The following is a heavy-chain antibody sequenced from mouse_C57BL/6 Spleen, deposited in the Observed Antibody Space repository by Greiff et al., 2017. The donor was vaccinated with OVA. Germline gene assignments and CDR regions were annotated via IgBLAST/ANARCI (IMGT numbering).Heavy chain of an antibody. CDR2: IRSKSNNYAT. J-gene: IGHJ2*01. V-gene: IGHV10-1*01. Sequence: EVNVVESGGGLVQPKGSLKLSCAASGFSFNTYAMNWVRQAPGKGLEWVARIRSKSNNYATYYADSVKDRFTISRDDSESMLYLQMNNLKTEDTAMYYCVKDSNYYFDYWGQGTTLTVSS. CDR3: VKDSNYYFDY. CDR1: GFSFNTYA. D-gene: IGHD2-5*01.